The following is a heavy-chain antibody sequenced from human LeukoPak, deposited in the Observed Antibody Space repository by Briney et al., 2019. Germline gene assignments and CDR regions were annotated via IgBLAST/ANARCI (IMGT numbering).Heavy chain of an antibody. V-gene: IGHV4-39*01. D-gene: IGHD2-21*02. CDR2: IYYSGST. Sequence: PSETLSLTCTVSGGSISSSSYYWGWIRQPPGKGLEWIGNIYYSGSTYYNPSLKSRVTISVDTSKKQFSLKLGSVTAADTAVYYCATYYCGGDCYSGYFDYWGQGTLVTASS. CDR1: GGSISSSSYY. CDR3: ATYYCGGDCYSGYFDY. J-gene: IGHJ4*02.